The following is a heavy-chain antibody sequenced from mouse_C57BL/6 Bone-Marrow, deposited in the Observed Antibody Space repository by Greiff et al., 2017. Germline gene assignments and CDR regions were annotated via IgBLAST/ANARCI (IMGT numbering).Heavy chain of an antibody. V-gene: IGHV1-76*01. Sequence: QVQLQQSGAELVRPGASVKLSCKASGYTFTDYYINWVKQRPGQGLEWIARIYPGSGNTYYNEKFKGKATLTAEKSSSTAYMQLSSLTSEDSAVYFCARETTVVDYWGKGTTLTVSS. D-gene: IGHD1-1*01. CDR1: GYTFTDYY. J-gene: IGHJ2*01. CDR3: ARETTVVDY. CDR2: IYPGSGNT.